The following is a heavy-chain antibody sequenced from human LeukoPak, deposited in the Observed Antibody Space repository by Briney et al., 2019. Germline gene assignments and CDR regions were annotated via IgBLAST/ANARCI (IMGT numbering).Heavy chain of an antibody. CDR2: INTNTGNP. V-gene: IGHV7-4-1*02. CDR3: AREEAVAGMYYFDY. Sequence: GASVKVSCKASGYTFTSYAMNWERQAPGQGLEWMGWINTNTGNPTYAQGFTGRFVFSLDTSVSTAYLQISSLKAEDTAVYYCAREEAVAGMYYFDYWGQGTLVTVSS. J-gene: IGHJ4*02. D-gene: IGHD6-19*01. CDR1: GYTFTSYA.